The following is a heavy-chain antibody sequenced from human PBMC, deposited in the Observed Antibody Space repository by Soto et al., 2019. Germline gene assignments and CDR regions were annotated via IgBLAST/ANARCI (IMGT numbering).Heavy chain of an antibody. J-gene: IGHJ6*03. V-gene: IGHV3-23*01. CDR2: ISGSGGST. CDR1: GFTFSSYA. Sequence: GGSLRLSCAASGFTFSSYAMSWVRQAPGKGLEWVSAISGSGGSTYYADSVKGRFTISRDNSKNTLYLQMNSLRAEDTAVYYCAKGRTYSSSWYYYYMDVWGKGTTVTVSS. D-gene: IGHD6-13*01. CDR3: AKGRTYSSSWYYYYMDV.